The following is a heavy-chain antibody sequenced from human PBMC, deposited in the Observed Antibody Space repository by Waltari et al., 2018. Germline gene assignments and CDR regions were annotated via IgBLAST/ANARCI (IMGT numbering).Heavy chain of an antibody. Sequence: QVQLVQSGAEVKKPGSSVKVSCKASGGTFSSYAISWVRQAPGQGLEWMGRIFRILGIANYAQKFQGRVTITADESTSTAYMELSSLRAEDTAVYYCAREGGVAAAGTRLEIDYWGQGTLVTVSS. J-gene: IGHJ4*02. CDR1: GGTFSSYA. D-gene: IGHD6-13*01. CDR3: AREGGVAAAGTRLEIDY. V-gene: IGHV1-69*04. CDR2: IFRILGIA.